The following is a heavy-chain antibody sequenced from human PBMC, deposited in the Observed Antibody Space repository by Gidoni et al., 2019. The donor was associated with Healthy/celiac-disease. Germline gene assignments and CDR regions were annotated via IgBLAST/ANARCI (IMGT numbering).Heavy chain of an antibody. CDR3: ARELEPTYYYGSGSYSPLDFDY. V-gene: IGHV3-48*02. D-gene: IGHD3-10*01. Sequence: EVQLVESGGGLVQPGWSLRLSCAASGFTFSSYSMNWVRQAPGKGLEWVSYISSSSSTIYYADSVKGRFTISRDNAKNSLYLQMNSLRDEDTAVYYCARELEPTYYYGSGSYSPLDFDYWGQGTLVTVSS. CDR1: GFTFSSYS. CDR2: ISSSSSTI. J-gene: IGHJ4*02.